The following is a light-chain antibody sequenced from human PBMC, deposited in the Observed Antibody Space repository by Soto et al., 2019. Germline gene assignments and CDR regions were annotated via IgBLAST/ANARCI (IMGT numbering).Light chain of an antibody. CDR2: DAS. V-gene: IGKV1-5*01. J-gene: IGKJ5*01. CDR1: QSINIW. Sequence: QSTKSAVALSATVGERVTINCLASQSINIWLAWYQQKTGRDTKLLIYDASSLESGVQSRFSGSGSGTDFTLTISRLEREDFAVYFCQQFGSSLISFGQGTRLAN. CDR3: QQFGSSLIS.